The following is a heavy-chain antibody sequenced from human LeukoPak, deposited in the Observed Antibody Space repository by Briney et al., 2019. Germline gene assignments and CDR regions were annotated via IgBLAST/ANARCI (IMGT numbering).Heavy chain of an antibody. V-gene: IGHV1-8*01. D-gene: IGHD3-3*01. J-gene: IGHJ6*02. CDR2: MNPNSGNT. Sequence: GASVKVSCKASGYTFTSYDINWVRQATGQGLEWMGWMNPNSGNTGYAQKFQGRVTMTRNTSISTAYMELSSLRSEDTAVYYCARGRGGVPYYDFWRYYYYYGMDVWGQGTTVTVSS. CDR3: ARGRGGVPYYDFWRYYYYYGMDV. CDR1: GYTFTSYD.